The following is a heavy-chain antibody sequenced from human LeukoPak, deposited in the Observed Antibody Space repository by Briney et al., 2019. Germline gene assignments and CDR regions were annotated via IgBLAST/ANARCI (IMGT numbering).Heavy chain of an antibody. Sequence: GSSVKVSCKASGGTFSSYAISWVRQAPGQGLEWMGRIIPILGIANYAQKFQGRVTITADKSTSTAYMELSSLRSEDTAVYYCARARCYYDSSGFKDPWGQGTLVTVSS. CDR3: ARARCYYDSSGFKDP. D-gene: IGHD3-22*01. J-gene: IGHJ5*02. CDR1: GGTFSSYA. V-gene: IGHV1-69*04. CDR2: IIPILGIA.